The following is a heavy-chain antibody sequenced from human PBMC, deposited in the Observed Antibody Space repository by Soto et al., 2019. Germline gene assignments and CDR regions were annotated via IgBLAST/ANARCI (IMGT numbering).Heavy chain of an antibody. V-gene: IGHV1-8*01. CDR3: ARASTIFGVQRFDP. CDR1: GYTFTSYD. Sequence: ASVKVSCKASGYTFTSYDINWVQQATGQGLEWMGWMNPNSGNTGYAQKFQGRVTMTRNTSISTAYMELSSLRSEDTAVYYCARASTIFGVQRFDPWGQGTPVTVSS. J-gene: IGHJ5*02. CDR2: MNPNSGNT. D-gene: IGHD3-3*01.